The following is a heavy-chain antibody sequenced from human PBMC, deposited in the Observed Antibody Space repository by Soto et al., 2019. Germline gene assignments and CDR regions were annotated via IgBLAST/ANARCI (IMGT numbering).Heavy chain of an antibody. J-gene: IGHJ4*02. CDR2: FDPEDGET. V-gene: IGHV1-24*01. D-gene: IGHD5-18*01. Sequence: ASVKVSCKVCGYTLTELSMHWVRQAPGKGLEWMGGFDPEDGETIYAQKFQGRVTMTEDTSTDTAYMELSSLRSEDTAVYYCATVGRGYSYGYFDYWGQGTLVTSPQ. CDR3: ATVGRGYSYGYFDY. CDR1: GYTLTELS.